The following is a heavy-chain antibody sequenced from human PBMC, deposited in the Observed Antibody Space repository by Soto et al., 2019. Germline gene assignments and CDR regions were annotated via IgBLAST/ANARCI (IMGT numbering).Heavy chain of an antibody. D-gene: IGHD4-17*01. CDR2: IYTGGST. V-gene: IGHV3-53*01. CDR3: TRAYGGNPALFDP. Sequence: EVQLVESGGGLIQPGGSLRLSCAASGFTVSRDYMSWVRQAPGKGLEWVSVIYTGGSTYYADSVKGRFTFSRDNSNNPLNIQMNSMRAANTAVYYCTRAYGGNPALFDPWGQGPLVTVSS. J-gene: IGHJ5*02. CDR1: GFTVSRDY.